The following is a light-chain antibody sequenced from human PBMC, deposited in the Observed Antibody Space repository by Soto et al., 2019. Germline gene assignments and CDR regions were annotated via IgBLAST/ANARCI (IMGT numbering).Light chain of an antibody. CDR3: QQYNSWPPLT. CDR1: QSVSIN. J-gene: IGKJ4*01. V-gene: IGKV3-15*01. CDR2: GAS. Sequence: EIVMTQSPATLSVSPGERATLSCRASQSVSINLAWYQQKPGQAPRLLIYGASTRATGIPARFSGSGSGTEFTLTISSLQSEDLAVYYCQQYNSWPPLTFGGGTKVEIK.